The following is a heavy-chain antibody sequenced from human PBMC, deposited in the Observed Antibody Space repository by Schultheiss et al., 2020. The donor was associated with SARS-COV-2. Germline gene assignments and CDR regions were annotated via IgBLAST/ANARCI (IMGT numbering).Heavy chain of an antibody. Sequence: GGSLRLSCAASGFTFSSYWMHWVRQAPGKGLVWVSRINSDGSSTSYADSVKGRFTISRDNAKNTLYLQMNSLRAEDTAVYYCARGSKAYYMDVWGKGTTVTVSS. CDR2: INSDGSST. J-gene: IGHJ6*03. CDR3: ARGSKAYYMDV. V-gene: IGHV3-74*01. CDR1: GFTFSSYW.